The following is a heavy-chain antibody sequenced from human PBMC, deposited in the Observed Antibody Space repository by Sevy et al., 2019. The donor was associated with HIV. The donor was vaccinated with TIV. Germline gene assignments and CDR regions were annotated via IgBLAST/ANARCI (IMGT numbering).Heavy chain of an antibody. CDR2: ISGSGDSI. D-gene: IGHD4-17*01. CDR1: GFTLSDYY. V-gene: IGHV3-11*01. J-gene: IGHJ6*02. Sequence: GGSLRLSCAASGFTLSDYYMSWIRQAPGKGLQWISYISGSGDSIYYADSVKGRFTISRDNTKNSLYLQMNRLRAEDTAVYVCARDHEKDGDLGDYYYYAMDVWGQWTTVTVSS. CDR3: ARDHEKDGDLGDYYYYAMDV.